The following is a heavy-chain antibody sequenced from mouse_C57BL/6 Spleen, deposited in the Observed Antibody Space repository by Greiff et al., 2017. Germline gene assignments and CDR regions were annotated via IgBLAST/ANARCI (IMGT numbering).Heavy chain of an antibody. CDR3: ARDDYDGAWFAY. D-gene: IGHD2-4*01. CDR1: GFSFTSYG. J-gene: IGHJ3*01. Sequence: VKLVESGPGLVQPSQSLSITCTVSGFSFTSYGVHWVRQSPGKGLEWLGVIWSGGSTYYDAAFISRLSISKDNSRSQFFFKMNSLQADDTAIYCCARDDYDGAWFAYWGQGTLVTVSA. CDR2: IWSGGST. V-gene: IGHV2-2*01.